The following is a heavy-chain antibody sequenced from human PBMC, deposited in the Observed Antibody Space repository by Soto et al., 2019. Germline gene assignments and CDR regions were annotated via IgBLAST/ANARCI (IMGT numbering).Heavy chain of an antibody. CDR2: FDPEDGET. V-gene: IGHV1-24*01. D-gene: IGHD6-19*01. CDR1: GYTLTELS. CDR3: ATVRYSSGWYDGVPNDDEYFQR. Sequence: ASVKVSCKVSGYTLTELSMHWVRQAPGKGLEWMGGFDPEDGETIYAQKFQGRVTMTEDTSTDTAYMELSSLRSEDTAVYYCATVRYSSGWYDGVPNDDEYFQRWGQGTLVTVSS. J-gene: IGHJ1*01.